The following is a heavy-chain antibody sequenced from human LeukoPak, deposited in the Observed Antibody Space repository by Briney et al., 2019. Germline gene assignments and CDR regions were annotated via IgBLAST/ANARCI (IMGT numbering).Heavy chain of an antibody. V-gene: IGHV3-33*08. J-gene: IGHJ4*02. CDR2: IWYDGSKK. CDR3: ARDVSYNSLDY. Sequence: PGGSLRLSCAVSGFTVSSNYMSWVRQAPGKGLEWVAVIWYDGSKKYYADSVKGRSTISRDNSKNTVYLEMNSLRAEDTAVYYCARDVSYNSLDYWGQGTLVTVSS. D-gene: IGHD6-13*01. CDR1: GFTVSSNY.